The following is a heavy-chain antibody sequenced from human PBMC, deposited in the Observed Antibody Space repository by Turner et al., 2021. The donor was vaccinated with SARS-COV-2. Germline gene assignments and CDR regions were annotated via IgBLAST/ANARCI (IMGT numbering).Heavy chain of an antibody. CDR2: FDPEDGET. V-gene: IGHV1-24*01. Sequence: QVQLVQSGAEVKTPGASVKVSCKVSGYSLTELSMHWVRQAPGKGLEWMGGFDPEDGETIYAQKFQGRVTMTEDTSTDTAYMELSSLRSEDTAVYYCATGVAVAGTSSEYYYYYGMDVWGQGTTVTVSS. CDR1: GYSLTELS. J-gene: IGHJ6*02. D-gene: IGHD6-19*01. CDR3: ATGVAVAGTSSEYYYYYGMDV.